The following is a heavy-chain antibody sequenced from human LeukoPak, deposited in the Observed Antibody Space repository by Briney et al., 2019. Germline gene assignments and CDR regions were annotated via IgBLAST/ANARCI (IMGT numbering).Heavy chain of an antibody. Sequence: PGGSLRLFCAASGFTFSGFRMSWVRQAPTKGLEEVANIKYDGSDKRYVDAVKGRFTVSRDNANNSLYLQMISLRAEDTAVYYCVRGGGSFDSWGQGTLVTVYS. CDR2: IKYDGSDK. V-gene: IGHV3-7*04. J-gene: IGHJ4*02. D-gene: IGHD3-16*01. CDR1: GFTFSGFR. CDR3: VRGGGSFDS.